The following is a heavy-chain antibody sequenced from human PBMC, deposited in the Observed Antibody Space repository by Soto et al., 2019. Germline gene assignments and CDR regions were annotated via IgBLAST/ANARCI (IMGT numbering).Heavy chain of an antibody. CDR2: INPSDGRT. V-gene: IGHV1-46*01. J-gene: IGHJ4*02. D-gene: IGHD3-3*01. CDR3: ASRLNHGITIFFDY. CDR1: GYTFTNYY. Sequence: ASVKVSCKASGYTFTNYYIHWVRQAPGQGPEWMGIINPSDGRTTYTQKFQGRVTMTRDTSISTAYMELSRLRSDDTAVYYCASRLNHGITIFFDYWGQGTLVTVSS.